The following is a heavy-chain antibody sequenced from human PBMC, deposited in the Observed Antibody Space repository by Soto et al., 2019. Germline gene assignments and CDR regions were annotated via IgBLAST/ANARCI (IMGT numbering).Heavy chain of an antibody. CDR3: ARAPYYYGSGSYYRYYYYYMDV. Sequence: QVQLQQWGAGLLKPSETLSLTCAVYGGSFSGYYWSWIRQPPGKGLEWIGEINHSGSTNYNPSLKRRVTISVDTSKNQFSLKLSSVTAADTAVYYCARAPYYYGSGSYYRYYYYYMDVWGKGTTVTVSS. J-gene: IGHJ6*03. V-gene: IGHV4-34*01. CDR1: GGSFSGYY. CDR2: INHSGST. D-gene: IGHD3-10*01.